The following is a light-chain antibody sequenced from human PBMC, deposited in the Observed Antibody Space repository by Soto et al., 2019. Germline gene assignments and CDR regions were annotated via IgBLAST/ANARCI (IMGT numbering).Light chain of an antibody. V-gene: IGKV3-20*01. J-gene: IGKJ5*01. CDR2: GAS. CDR3: QQYGSSPIT. CDR1: QSVNSN. Sequence: EIVLTHSPFTLSLSPVERATLSCIASQSVNSNLAWYQQKPGQAPRLLIYGASSRATGIPDRFSGSGSGTDFTLTISRLEPEDFAVYYCQQYGSSPITFGQGTRLEIK.